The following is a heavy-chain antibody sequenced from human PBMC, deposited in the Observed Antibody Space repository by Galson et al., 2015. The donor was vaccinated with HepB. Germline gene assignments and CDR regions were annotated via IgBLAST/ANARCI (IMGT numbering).Heavy chain of an antibody. CDR3: AKVAILGATPHYFDY. Sequence: SLRLSCATSGFRFTKYSMSWVRKAPGKGLQWVSAITGGGERKYYADSVKGRFTTSTDSSSNTVFLLMTSLRVDDPAVYYCAKVAILGATPHYFDYLGQGTLVTVSS. J-gene: IGHJ4*02. CDR1: GFRFTKYS. CDR2: ITGGGERK. D-gene: IGHD3-16*01. V-gene: IGHV3-23*01.